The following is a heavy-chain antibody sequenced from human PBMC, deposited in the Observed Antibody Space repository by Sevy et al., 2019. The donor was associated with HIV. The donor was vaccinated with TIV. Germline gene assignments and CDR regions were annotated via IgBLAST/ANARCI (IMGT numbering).Heavy chain of an antibody. V-gene: IGHV3-21*01. CDR2: ISSSSSYI. D-gene: IGHD2-2*01. CDR3: ARDWGFRGYIVVVQADYYYGMDV. J-gene: IGHJ6*02. CDR1: GFTFSSYS. Sequence: GGSLRLSCAASGFTFSSYSMNWVRQAPGKGLEWVSSISSSSSYIYYADTVKGRFTIARDNAKNSLYLKMNSLRAEDTAVYYCARDWGFRGYIVVVQADYYYGMDVWGQGTTVTVSS.